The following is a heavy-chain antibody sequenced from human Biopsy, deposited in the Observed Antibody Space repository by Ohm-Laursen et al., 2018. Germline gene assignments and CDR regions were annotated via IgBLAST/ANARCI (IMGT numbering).Heavy chain of an antibody. Sequence: SDTLSLTCSVSGGSLSGYYWSWIRQAPGRGLEWIGLIYYRGETDYNPSLKTRVTISVDVSKNLFSLNLTSITAADTAVYYCARHRTHPPPGSMDVWGHGTTVFVSS. J-gene: IGHJ6*02. V-gene: IGHV4-59*08. D-gene: IGHD2-15*01. CDR2: IYYRGET. CDR1: GGSLSGYY. CDR3: ARHRTHPPPGSMDV.